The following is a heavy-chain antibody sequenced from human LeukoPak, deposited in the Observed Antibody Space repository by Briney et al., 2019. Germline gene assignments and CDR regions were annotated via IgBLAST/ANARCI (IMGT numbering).Heavy chain of an antibody. CDR2: ISSDGSNK. CDR3: AKDDGWVQYAN. D-gene: IGHD5-24*01. V-gene: IGHV3-30*18. J-gene: IGHJ4*02. CDR1: GFTFSSFV. Sequence: PGRSLRLSCAASGFTFSSFVMHWVRQAPGKGLEWVAVISSDGSNKYYADSVKGRFTISRDNSKNTLYLQMNSLRAVDTAVYYCAKDDGWVQYANWGQGTLVTVSS.